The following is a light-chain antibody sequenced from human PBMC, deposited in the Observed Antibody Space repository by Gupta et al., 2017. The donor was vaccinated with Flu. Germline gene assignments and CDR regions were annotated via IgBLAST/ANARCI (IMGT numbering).Light chain of an antibody. V-gene: IGLV1-47*01. CDR2: RNN. J-gene: IGLJ1*01. Sequence: VHWYQQLPGAAPKLLVYRNNQRPSGVPDRFSGSKSGTSASLANPGVRSEDEADYLCAAWDDSLSGFYVFGTGTKVTVL. CDR3: AAWDDSLSGFYV.